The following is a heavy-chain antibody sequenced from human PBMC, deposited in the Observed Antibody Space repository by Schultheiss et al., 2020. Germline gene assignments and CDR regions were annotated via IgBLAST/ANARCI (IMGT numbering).Heavy chain of an antibody. V-gene: IGHV3-23*01. Sequence: GGSLRLSCAASGFTFSSYSMNWVRQAPGKGLQWISTVSGTTGSTYYADSVKGRFTISRDNSKNTLYLQLNSLRADDTAVYYCARWRGATIFDYWGQGTLVTVSS. CDR3: ARWRGATIFDY. J-gene: IGHJ4*02. CDR2: VSGTTGST. D-gene: IGHD1-26*01. CDR1: GFTFSSYS.